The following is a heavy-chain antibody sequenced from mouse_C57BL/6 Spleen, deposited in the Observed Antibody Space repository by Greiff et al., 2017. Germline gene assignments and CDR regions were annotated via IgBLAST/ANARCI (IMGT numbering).Heavy chain of an antibody. J-gene: IGHJ4*01. CDR2: IDPSDSYT. V-gene: IGHV1-59*01. D-gene: IGHD1-3*01. Sequence: VQLQQPGAELVRPGTSVKLSCKASGYTFTSYWMHWVKQRPGQGLEWIGVIDPSDSYTNYNQKFKGKATLTVDTSSSTAYMQLSSLTSEDSAVYYCARWELRGYAMDYWGQGTSVTVSS. CDR1: GYTFTSYW. CDR3: ARWELRGYAMDY.